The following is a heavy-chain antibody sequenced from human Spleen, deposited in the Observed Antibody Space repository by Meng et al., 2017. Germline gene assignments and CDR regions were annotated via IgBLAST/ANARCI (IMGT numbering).Heavy chain of an antibody. CDR2: ISSSSSYI. CDR1: GFTFSSYS. V-gene: IGHV3-21*01. Sequence: GESLKISCAASGFTFSSYSMNWVRQAPGKGLEWVSSISSSSSYIYYADSVKGRFTISRDNAKNSLYLQMNSLRAEDTAVYYCARDGYDILTGYYVEQGYFDYWGQGTLITVSS. CDR3: ARDGYDILTGYYVEQGYFDY. D-gene: IGHD3-9*01. J-gene: IGHJ4*02.